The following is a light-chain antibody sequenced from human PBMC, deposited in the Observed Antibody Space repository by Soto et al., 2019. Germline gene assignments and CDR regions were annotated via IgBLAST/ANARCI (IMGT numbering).Light chain of an antibody. CDR1: QSIYINS. CDR2: AAT. Sequence: EMVLTQSPGTLSLSPGERATLSCRASQSIYINSLAWYQHKRGQAPRLLIYAATVRATAVPDRFNGSGSGTDFALTISRLEREDSAMYYCQQYGDSPFAFGPGTKLDVK. J-gene: IGKJ3*01. V-gene: IGKV3-20*01. CDR3: QQYGDSPFA.